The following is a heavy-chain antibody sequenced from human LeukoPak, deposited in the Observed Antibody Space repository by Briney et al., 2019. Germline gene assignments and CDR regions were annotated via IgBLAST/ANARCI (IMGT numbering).Heavy chain of an antibody. D-gene: IGHD3-10*01. CDR3: ARDLQGKNYGSGSYYKSIGWFDP. Sequence: GASVKVSCKASGYTFSSYGISWVRQAPGQGLEWMGWISAYNGNTNYAQKFQGRVTMTTDTSTSTAYMELSSLRSEDTAVYYCARDLQGKNYGSGSYYKSIGWFDPWGQGTLVTVSS. CDR2: ISAYNGNT. V-gene: IGHV1-18*01. CDR1: GYTFSSYG. J-gene: IGHJ5*02.